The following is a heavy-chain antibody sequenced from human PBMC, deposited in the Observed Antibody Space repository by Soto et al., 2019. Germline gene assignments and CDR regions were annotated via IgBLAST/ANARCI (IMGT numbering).Heavy chain of an antibody. CDR1: GFTFDDYA. CDR3: AKDISYSGSYYDAFDI. CDR2: ISWNSGSI. D-gene: IGHD1-26*01. V-gene: IGHV3-9*01. Sequence: GGSLRLSCAASGFTFDDYAMHWVRQAPGKGLEWVSGISWNSGSIGYADSVKGRFTISRDNAKNSLYLQMNSLRAEDTALYYCAKDISYSGSYYDAFDIWGQGTMVTVSS. J-gene: IGHJ3*02.